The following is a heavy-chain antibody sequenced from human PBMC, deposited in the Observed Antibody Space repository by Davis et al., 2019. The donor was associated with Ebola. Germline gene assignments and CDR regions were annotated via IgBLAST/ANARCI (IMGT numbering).Heavy chain of an antibody. CDR3: AKEGRFLNWVSQLFD. J-gene: IGHJ4*02. CDR1: GFTIRNTH. V-gene: IGHV3-53*01. CDR2: IYGGDT. D-gene: IGHD3/OR15-3a*01. Sequence: GESLKISCDASGFTIRNTHMSWVRQAPGKGLEWVSGIYGGDTHYADSVKGRFTISRDNSKKTLYLQMNSLRAEDTAVYYCAKEGRFLNWVSQLFDWGQGTLVTVSS.